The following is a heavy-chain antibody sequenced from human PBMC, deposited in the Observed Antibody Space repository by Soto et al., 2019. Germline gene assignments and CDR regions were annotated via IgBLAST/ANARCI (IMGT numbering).Heavy chain of an antibody. CDR1: GGSFSGYY. V-gene: IGHV4-34*01. CDR2: INHSGST. CDR3: ARRAAFWFGELTHVDY. D-gene: IGHD3-10*01. J-gene: IGHJ4*02. Sequence: AETLSLTGAVHGGSFSGYYWSWIGQPLGKGLEWIGEINHSGSTNYNPFLKSRVTLSVDTSKNPFSLKLSSVTAADTAVYYCARRAAFWFGELTHVDYWGQGTLVTVSS.